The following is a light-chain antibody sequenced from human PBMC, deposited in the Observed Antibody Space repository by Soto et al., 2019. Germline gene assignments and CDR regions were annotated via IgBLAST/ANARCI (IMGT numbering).Light chain of an antibody. CDR1: QSISTY. CDR2: GAY. CDR3: QQSFGAPRT. V-gene: IGKV1-39*01. Sequence: DIPMTQSPSSLSASLGDRVTVTCRASQSISTYLNWFQQRPGKAPNLLIYGAYTLQDGVPSRFSGSGSETEFTLTISSLQPEDFATYYCQQSFGAPRTFGQGTRVDIK. J-gene: IGKJ1*01.